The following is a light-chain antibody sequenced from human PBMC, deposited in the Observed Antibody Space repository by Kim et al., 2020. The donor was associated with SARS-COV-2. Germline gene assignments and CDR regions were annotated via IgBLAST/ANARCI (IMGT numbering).Light chain of an antibody. CDR2: DAS. V-gene: IGKV1-5*01. CDR1: QSIETH. J-gene: IGKJ1*01. CDR3: HQYNSPWT. Sequence: GDRVTIAGRASQSIETHLAWHQQKPGKAPRLLVFDASSLGSGVPSRFSSSGSGTEFTLTISSLRPDDFATYYCHQYNSPWTFGQGTKVEIK.